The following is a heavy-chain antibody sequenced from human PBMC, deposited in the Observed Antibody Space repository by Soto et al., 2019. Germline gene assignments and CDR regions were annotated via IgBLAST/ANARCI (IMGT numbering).Heavy chain of an antibody. CDR2: IYYSGST. D-gene: IGHD2-21*01. Sequence: QVQLQESGPGLVKPSQTLSLTCTVSGGSITSGHYYWSWIRQHPGKGLEWVAYIYYSGSTYYHPSLKGRVTISEYTSKNQFSLRLNSATAADTAVYYCAGWAIGGDFDIWGQGTMVTVSS. V-gene: IGHV4-31*03. J-gene: IGHJ3*02. CDR1: GGSITSGHYY. CDR3: AGWAIGGDFDI.